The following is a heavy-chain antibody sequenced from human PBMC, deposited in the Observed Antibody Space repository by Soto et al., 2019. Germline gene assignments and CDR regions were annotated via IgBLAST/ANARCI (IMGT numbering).Heavy chain of an antibody. Sequence: QVQLVQSGAEMKSPGSSVKVSCKATGYIFIGSYLHWIRQAPGQGPEWMGSIYPATGDTDYAQTYQGRVIVTAVTAIGTAYMELKWLTFDDTGMYYCARGPSVWGQGTLVTVSS. J-gene: IGHJ4*02. CDR2: IYPATGDT. CDR3: ARGPSV. D-gene: IGHD6-19*01. V-gene: IGHV1-2*02. CDR1: GYIFIGSY.